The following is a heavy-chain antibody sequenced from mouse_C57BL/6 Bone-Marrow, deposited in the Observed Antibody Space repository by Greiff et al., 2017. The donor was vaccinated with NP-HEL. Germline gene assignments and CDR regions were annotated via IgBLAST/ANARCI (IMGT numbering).Heavy chain of an antibody. J-gene: IGHJ3*01. D-gene: IGHD2-1*01. CDR2: IYPRSGNT. CDR1: GYTFTSYG. CDR3: ERGGSTMVTPEFAY. V-gene: IGHV1-81*01. Sequence: QVQLQQSGAELARPGASVKLSCKASGYTFTSYGISWVKQRTGQGLEWIGEIYPRSGNTYYNEKFKGKVTLTADKSSSTAYMELRSLTSEDSAVYFCERGGSTMVTPEFAYWGQGTLVTVSA.